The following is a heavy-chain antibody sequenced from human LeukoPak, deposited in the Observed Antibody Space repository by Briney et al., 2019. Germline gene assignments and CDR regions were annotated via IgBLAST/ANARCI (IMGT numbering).Heavy chain of an antibody. V-gene: IGHV3-7*03. CDR1: GFTFSSYC. CDR2: IKQDGSEK. D-gene: IGHD5-12*01. Sequence: GGSLRLSCADSGFTFSSYCMSWVRQAPGKGLEWVANIKQDGSEKYYVDSVKGLFTISRDNAKNSLYLQMNSLRAEDTAVYYCANIGYDRGDYWGQGTLVTVSS. CDR3: ANIGYDRGDY. J-gene: IGHJ4*02.